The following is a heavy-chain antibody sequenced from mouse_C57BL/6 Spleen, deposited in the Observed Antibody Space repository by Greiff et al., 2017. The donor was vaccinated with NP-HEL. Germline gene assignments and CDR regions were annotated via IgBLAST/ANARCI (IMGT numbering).Heavy chain of an antibody. CDR3: AREGWDGY. CDR2: IYPRSGNT. CDR1: GYTFTSYG. V-gene: IGHV1-81*01. D-gene: IGHD3-3*01. J-gene: IGHJ2*01. Sequence: QVHVKQSGAELARPGASVKLSCKASGYTFTSYGISWVKQRTGQGLEWIGEIYPRSGNTYYNEKFKGKATLTADKSSSTAYMELRSLTSEDSAVYFCAREGWDGYWGQGTTLTVSS.